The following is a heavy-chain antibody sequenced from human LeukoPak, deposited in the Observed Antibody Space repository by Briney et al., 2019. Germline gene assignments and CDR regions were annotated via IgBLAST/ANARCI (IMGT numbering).Heavy chain of an antibody. CDR1: GFNVSYYS. CDR3: AGGGATFFDY. J-gene: IGHJ4*02. CDR2: ISFSNSTL. D-gene: IGHD5-12*01. V-gene: IGHV3-48*04. Sequence: GGSLRLSCAASGFNVSYYSMNWVRPAPRKRLERGSYISFSNSTLYYADSVRGRFTISRDHAKNSLSLQMNSLRAEDTAVYYCAGGGATFFDYWGQGILVTVSS.